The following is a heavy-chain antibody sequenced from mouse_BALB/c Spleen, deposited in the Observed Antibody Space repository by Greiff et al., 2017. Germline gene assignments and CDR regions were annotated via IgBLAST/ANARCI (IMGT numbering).Heavy chain of an antibody. V-gene: IGHV14-1*02. CDR3: ARGSYYPSY. D-gene: IGHD2-10*01. CDR1: GFNIKDYY. Sequence: VQLQQSGAELVRPGALVKLSCKASGFNIKDYYMHWVKQRPEQGLEWIGWIDPENGNTIYDPKFQGKASITADTSSNTAYLQLSSLTSEDTAVYYCARGSYYPSYWGQGTLVTVSA. J-gene: IGHJ3*01. CDR2: IDPENGNT.